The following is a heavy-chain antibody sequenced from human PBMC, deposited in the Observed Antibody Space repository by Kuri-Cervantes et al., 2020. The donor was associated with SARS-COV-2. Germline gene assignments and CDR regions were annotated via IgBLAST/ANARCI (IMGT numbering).Heavy chain of an antibody. Sequence: GGSLRLSCAASGFTFSSYAMSWVRQAPGKGLEWVSAISGSGGSTYYADSVEGRFTISRDNSKNTLYLQMNSLRAEDTAVYYCATELTYSSGWYGVWDYWGQGTLVTVSS. CDR1: GFTFSSYA. V-gene: IGHV3-23*01. J-gene: IGHJ4*02. CDR3: ATELTYSSGWYGVWDY. CDR2: ISGSGGST. D-gene: IGHD6-19*01.